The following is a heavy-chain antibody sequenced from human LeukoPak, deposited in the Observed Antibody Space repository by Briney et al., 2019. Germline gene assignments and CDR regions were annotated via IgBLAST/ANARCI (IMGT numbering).Heavy chain of an antibody. V-gene: IGHV1-2*06. D-gene: IGHD1-26*01. CDR1: GYTFTGYY. J-gene: IGHJ4*02. CDR2: INPNSGGT. CDR3: ARDLERDGSYFWVGY. Sequence: GASVKVSCKASGYTFTGYYMHWVRQAAGQGLEWMGRINPNSGGTNYAQKFQGRVTMTRATSISTAYTELSRLRSDDTAVYYCARDLERDGSYFWVGYWGQGTLVTVSS.